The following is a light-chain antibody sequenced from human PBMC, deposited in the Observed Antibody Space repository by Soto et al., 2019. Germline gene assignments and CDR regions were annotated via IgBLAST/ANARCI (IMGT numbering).Light chain of an antibody. J-gene: IGLJ1*01. Sequence: QSALTQPASVSGSPGQSITISCTGTSSDVGYYNYVSWYQQHPGKVPKLMIYEVSNRPSGISSRFSGSKSGITASLTISGLQAEDEADYYCQYYDSRLSGSGFVFGTGTKVTVL. CDR2: EVS. CDR3: QYYDSRLSGSGFV. CDR1: SSDVGYYNY. V-gene: IGLV2-14*01.